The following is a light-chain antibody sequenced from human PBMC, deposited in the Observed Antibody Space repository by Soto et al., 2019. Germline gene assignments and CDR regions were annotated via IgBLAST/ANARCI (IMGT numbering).Light chain of an antibody. Sequence: DIQLTQSPSFLSASVGDRVTITCRASQGISSYLAWYQQKAGKAPKLLIYAASTLQSGVPARFSGSGSGTEFTLTISSLQPEDFATYYCHHVNSYPLTFGGGTKVEMK. V-gene: IGKV1-9*01. J-gene: IGKJ4*01. CDR2: AAS. CDR1: QGISSY. CDR3: HHVNSYPLT.